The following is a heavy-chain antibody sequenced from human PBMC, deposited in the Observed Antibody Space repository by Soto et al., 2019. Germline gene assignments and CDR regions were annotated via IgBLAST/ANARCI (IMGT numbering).Heavy chain of an antibody. CDR1: GFSLSTSGMC. CDR3: ARMEWFGAFDH. J-gene: IGHJ4*02. Sequence: SGPTLVNPTQTLTLTCTFSGFSLSTSGMCVSWIRQPPGKALEWLARIDWADDKFYTTSLETRLTISKDTSKNQVVLTMTNMDPVDTATYYCARMEWFGAFDHWGQGTPVTVSS. V-gene: IGHV2-70*17. D-gene: IGHD3-10*01. CDR2: IDWADDK.